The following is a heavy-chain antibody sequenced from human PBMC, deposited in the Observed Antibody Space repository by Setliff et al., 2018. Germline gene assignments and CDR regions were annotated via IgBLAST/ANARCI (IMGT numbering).Heavy chain of an antibody. V-gene: IGHV5-51*01. CDR1: GYSFANYW. Sequence: GESLKISCKGSGYSFANYWIGWVRQMPGKGLEWMGIIYPGDSDTRYSPSFQGHVTISADKSISTTYLQWHSLKASDTAMYYCARQYPYYHDSSGYFSPLDDGFDIWGQGTMVTVSS. CDR2: IYPGDSDT. CDR3: ARQYPYYHDSSGYFSPLDDGFDI. J-gene: IGHJ3*02. D-gene: IGHD3-22*01.